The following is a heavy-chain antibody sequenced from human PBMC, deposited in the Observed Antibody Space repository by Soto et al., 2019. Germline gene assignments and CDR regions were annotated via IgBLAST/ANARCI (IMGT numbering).Heavy chain of an antibody. CDR3: ARDPRDSSSWYDHY. Sequence: EVQLVESGGGLVQPGGSLRLSCAASGFTVSSNYMSWVRQAPGKGLEWVSVIYSGGSTYYADSVKGRFTISRDNSKNTLYLQMNSLRAEDTAVYYCARDPRDSSSWYDHYWAQGTLVTVSS. V-gene: IGHV3-66*01. J-gene: IGHJ4*02. CDR2: IYSGGST. D-gene: IGHD6-13*01. CDR1: GFTVSSNY.